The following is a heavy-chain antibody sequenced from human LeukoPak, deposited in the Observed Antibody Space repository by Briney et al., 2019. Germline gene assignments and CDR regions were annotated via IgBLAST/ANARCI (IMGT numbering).Heavy chain of an antibody. J-gene: IGHJ4*02. CDR2: IYYSGST. V-gene: IGHV4-30-4*07. Sequence: SETLSLTCAVSGGSISSGGYSWSWIRQPPGKGLEWIGYIYYSGSTYYNPSLKSRVTISVDTSKNHFSLKLSSVTAADTAVYYCARDGHSSSWYGLSYFDYWGQGTLVTVSS. D-gene: IGHD6-13*01. CDR1: GGSISSGGYS. CDR3: ARDGHSSSWYGLSYFDY.